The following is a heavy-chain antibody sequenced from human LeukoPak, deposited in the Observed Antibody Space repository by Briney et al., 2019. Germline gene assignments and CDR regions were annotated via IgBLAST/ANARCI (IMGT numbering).Heavy chain of an antibody. V-gene: IGHV1-46*01. CDR3: ARDNRYRGYSYGYDYFDL. Sequence: ASVKVSCKASGYTFTSYYMHWVRQAPGQGLEWMGIINSSGGSTSYAQKFQGRVTMTRDMSTSTVYMELSSLRSEDTAVYYCARDNRYRGYSYGYDYFDLWGRGTLVTVSS. J-gene: IGHJ2*01. CDR2: INSSGGST. CDR1: GYTFTSYY. D-gene: IGHD5-18*01.